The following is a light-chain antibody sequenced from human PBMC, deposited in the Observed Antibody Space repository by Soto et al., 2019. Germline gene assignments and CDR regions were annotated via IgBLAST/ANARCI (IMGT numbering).Light chain of an antibody. CDR3: QSYDRSLSGSV. J-gene: IGLJ3*02. CDR1: SSKIGAGYD. Sequence: QSVLTQPPSVSGAPGQRVTISCTGSSSKIGAGYDVHWYQQLPGTAPKLLIYGNSNRPSGVPDRFSGSKAGTSASLAITGLQAEDEADYYCQSYDRSLSGSVFGGGTKLTVL. V-gene: IGLV1-40*01. CDR2: GNS.